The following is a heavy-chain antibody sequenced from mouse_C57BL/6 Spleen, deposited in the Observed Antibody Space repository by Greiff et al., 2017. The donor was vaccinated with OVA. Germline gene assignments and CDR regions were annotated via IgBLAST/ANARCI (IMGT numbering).Heavy chain of an antibody. CDR1: GYTFTDYN. J-gene: IGHJ1*03. Sequence: EVQLQESGPELVKPGASVKMSCKASGYTFTDYNMHWVKQSHGKSLEWIGYINPNNGGTSYNQKFKGKATLTVNKSSSTAYMELRSLTSEDSAVYYCAGVLRPYGWYFDVWGTGTTVTVSS. D-gene: IGHD1-2*01. CDR3: AGVLRPYGWYFDV. CDR2: INPNNGGT. V-gene: IGHV1-22*01.